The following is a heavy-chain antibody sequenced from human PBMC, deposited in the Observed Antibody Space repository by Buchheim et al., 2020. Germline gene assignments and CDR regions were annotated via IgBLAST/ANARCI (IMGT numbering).Heavy chain of an antibody. CDR2: IFQTDST. J-gene: IGHJ4*01. CDR1: GDSISPYY. Sequence: QVQLQESGPRLVKPSETLSLTCTVSGDSISPYYWSWIRQPPGKGLEWIGYIFQTDSTNYNPPLRSRVTMSVDRSKNQFSLNLGSVTAADTAVYFCARKRHVGGGDFDYWGHGIL. CDR3: ARKRHVGGGDFDY. V-gene: IGHV4-59*01. D-gene: IGHD2-15*01.